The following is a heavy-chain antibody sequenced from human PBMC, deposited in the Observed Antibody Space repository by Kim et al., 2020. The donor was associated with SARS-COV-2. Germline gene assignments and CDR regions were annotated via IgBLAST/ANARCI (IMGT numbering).Heavy chain of an antibody. CDR1: GFTFSRYW. Sequence: GGSLRLSCAASGFTFSRYWMSWVRQAPGKGPEWVANMRQDGGEIYYVDSVKGRFTISRDNAKNSLSLQMNSLRAEDTAVYYCARDKQVGASYFDYWGQGILVTVSS. CDR2: MRQDGGEI. V-gene: IGHV3-7*01. J-gene: IGHJ4*02. CDR3: ARDKQVGASYFDY. D-gene: IGHD1-26*01.